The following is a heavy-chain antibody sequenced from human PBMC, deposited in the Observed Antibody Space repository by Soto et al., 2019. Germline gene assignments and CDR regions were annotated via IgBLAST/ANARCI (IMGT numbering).Heavy chain of an antibody. CDR1: GFTFSNAW. V-gene: IGHV3-15*07. CDR2: IKSKTDGGTT. D-gene: IGHD2-15*01. CDR3: TTDEYCSGGSCYPGYGYYGMDV. Sequence: PGGSLRLSCAASGFTFSNAWMNCVRQAPGKGLEWVGRIKSKTDGGTTDYAAPVKGRFTISRDDSKNTLYLQMNSLKTEDTAVYYCTTDEYCSGGSCYPGYGYYGMDVWGQGTTVTVSS. J-gene: IGHJ6*02.